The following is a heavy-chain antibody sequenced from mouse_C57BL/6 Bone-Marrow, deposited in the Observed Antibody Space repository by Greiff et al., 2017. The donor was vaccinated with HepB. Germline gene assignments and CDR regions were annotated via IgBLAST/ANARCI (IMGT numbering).Heavy chain of an antibody. CDR1: GFTFSSYA. CDR3: TRGTTVVGDY. V-gene: IGHV5-9-1*02. J-gene: IGHJ2*01. Sequence: EVKLVESGEGLVKPGGSLKLSCAASGFTFSSYAMSWVRQTPEKRLEWVAYISSGGDYIYYADTVKGRFTISSDNARNTLYLQMSSLKSEDTAMYYCTRGTTVVGDYWGQGTTLTVSS. CDR2: ISSGGDYI. D-gene: IGHD1-1*01.